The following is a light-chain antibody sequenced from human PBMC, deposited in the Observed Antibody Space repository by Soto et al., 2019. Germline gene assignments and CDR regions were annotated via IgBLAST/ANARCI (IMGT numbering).Light chain of an antibody. CDR1: QRMSTW. CDR3: QRYNSYWT. Sequence: GDIVTIPCRASQRMSTWLAGRQQNAGKAPKLLIYDASSLESGVPTRCSGSGSGTEFPLTISSLHADDFASYYCQRYNSYWTFGQGTKVDI. J-gene: IGKJ1*01. V-gene: IGKV1-5*01. CDR2: DAS.